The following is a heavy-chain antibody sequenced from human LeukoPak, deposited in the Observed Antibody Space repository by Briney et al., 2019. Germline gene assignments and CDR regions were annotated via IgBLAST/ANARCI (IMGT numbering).Heavy chain of an antibody. CDR2: FDPEDGET. CDR3: ATDEWTTHAFDI. V-gene: IGHV1-24*01. D-gene: IGHD3-3*01. CDR1: GYTLTELS. Sequence: ASVKVSCKVSGYTLTELSMHWVRQAPGKGLEWMGGFDPEDGETIYAQKFQGRVTMTEDTSTDTAYMELSSLRSEDTAVYYCATDEWTTHAFDIWGQGTMVTVSS. J-gene: IGHJ3*02.